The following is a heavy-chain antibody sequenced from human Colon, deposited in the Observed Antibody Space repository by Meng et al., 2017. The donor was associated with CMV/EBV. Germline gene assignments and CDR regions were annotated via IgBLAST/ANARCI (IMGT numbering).Heavy chain of an antibody. J-gene: IGHJ5*02. CDR3: ARQYPQGWFDP. CDR2: INPSGGST. V-gene: IGHV1-46*01. D-gene: IGHD4-11*01. Sequence: ASVKVSCKASGYGFSGYHMNWVRQAPGQGLEWMGIINPSGGSTSYAQKFQGRVTMTRDTSTSTVYMELSSLRSEDTAVYYCARQYPQGWFDPWGQGTLVTVSS. CDR1: GYGFSGYH.